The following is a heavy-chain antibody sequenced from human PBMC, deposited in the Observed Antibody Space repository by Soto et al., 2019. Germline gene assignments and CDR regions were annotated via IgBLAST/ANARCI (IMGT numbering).Heavy chain of an antibody. Sequence: ASVKVSCKASGYTFTSYYMHWVRQAPGQGLEWLGRINPKSGGTSTAQKFQGWVTMTTDTSISTASMELTRLTSDDTAIYYCARGDSTDCSNGVCSFFYNHDMDVWGQGTTVTVSS. J-gene: IGHJ6*02. CDR2: INPKSGGT. CDR3: ARGDSTDCSNGVCSFFYNHDMDV. D-gene: IGHD2-8*01. CDR1: GYTFTSYY. V-gene: IGHV1-2*04.